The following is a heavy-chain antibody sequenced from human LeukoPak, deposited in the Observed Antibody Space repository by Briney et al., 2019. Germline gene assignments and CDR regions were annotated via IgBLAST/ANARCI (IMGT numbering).Heavy chain of an antibody. CDR1: GYTFSSYG. V-gene: IGHV1-18*01. CDR3: ARDTQLYYYDISGYLL. Sequence: VASVKVSCTASGYTFSSYGISWVRQAPGEGLEWMGWISAYNGNTNHAQKLQGRITKTTDTSTSTAYMELRSLRSDDTAVDYCARDTQLYYYDISGYLLWGQGTLVTVSS. J-gene: IGHJ4*02. D-gene: IGHD3-22*01. CDR2: ISAYNGNT.